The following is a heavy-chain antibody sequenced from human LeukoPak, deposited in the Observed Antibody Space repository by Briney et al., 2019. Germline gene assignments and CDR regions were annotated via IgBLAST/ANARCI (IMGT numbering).Heavy chain of an antibody. CDR2: IIPIFGTA. V-gene: IGHV1-69*13. J-gene: IGHJ6*02. CDR3: ASDSTRGQSLLYYYGMDV. Sequence: SVKVSCKASGYTFTSYGISWVRQAPGQGLEWMGGIIPIFGTANYAQKFQGRVTITADESTSTAYMELSSLRSEDTAVYYCASDSTRGQSLLYYYGMDVWGQGTTVTVSS. CDR1: GYTFTSYG. D-gene: IGHD3-10*01.